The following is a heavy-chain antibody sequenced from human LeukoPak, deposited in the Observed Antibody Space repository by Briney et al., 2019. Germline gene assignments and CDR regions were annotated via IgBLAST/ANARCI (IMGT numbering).Heavy chain of an antibody. CDR1: GFTFSSYN. J-gene: IGHJ6*04. CDR3: ARVAFGELWGMDV. CDR2: ISSSSDYI. Sequence: GGSLRLSCAASGFTFSSYNMNWVRQAPGKGLEWVSSISSSSDYIYYADSVKGRFTISRDSATNSLCLQMNSLRAEDTAVYHCARVAFGELWGMDVWGKGTTVTISS. D-gene: IGHD3-10*01. V-gene: IGHV3-21*01.